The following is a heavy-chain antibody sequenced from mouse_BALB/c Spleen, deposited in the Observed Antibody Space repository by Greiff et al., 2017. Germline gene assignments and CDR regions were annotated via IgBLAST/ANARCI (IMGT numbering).Heavy chain of an antibody. CDR2: IYPYNGGT. V-gene: IGHV1S29*02. J-gene: IGHJ2*01. CDR3: ARRGDGNYGYYFDY. Sequence: DVKLQESGPELVKPGASVKISCKASGYTFTDYNMHWVKQSHGKSLEWIGYIYPYNGGTGYNQKFKSKATLTVDNSSSTAYMELRSLTSEDSAVYYCARRGDGNYGYYFDYWGQGTTLTVSS. D-gene: IGHD2-1*01. CDR1: GYTFTDYN.